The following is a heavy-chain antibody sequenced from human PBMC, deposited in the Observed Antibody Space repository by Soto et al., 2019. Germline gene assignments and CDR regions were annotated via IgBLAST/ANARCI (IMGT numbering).Heavy chain of an antibody. J-gene: IGHJ6*02. V-gene: IGHV4-34*01. CDR2: INHSGST. Sequence: SETLSLTCAVYGGSFSGYYWSWIRQPPGKGLEWIGEINHSGSTNYNPSLKSRVTISVDTSKNQFSLKLSSVTAADTAVYYCARAKYDFWSGYPPGYYGMDVWGQGTTVTVSS. D-gene: IGHD3-3*01. CDR1: GGSFSGYY. CDR3: ARAKYDFWSGYPPGYYGMDV.